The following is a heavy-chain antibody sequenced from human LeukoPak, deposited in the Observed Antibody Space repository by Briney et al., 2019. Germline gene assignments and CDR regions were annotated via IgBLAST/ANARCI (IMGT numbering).Heavy chain of an antibody. V-gene: IGHV3-23*01. CDR2: ISGSGGST. J-gene: IGHJ4*02. Sequence: GGSLRLSCAASGFTFSSYAMSWVRQAPGKGLEWVSAISGSGGSTYYADSVKGRFTISRDNSKNTLYLQMNSLRAEDTAVYYCAKEAVAESWARPYYFDYWGQGTLVTVSS. CDR1: GFTFSSYA. D-gene: IGHD6-19*01. CDR3: AKEAVAESWARPYYFDY.